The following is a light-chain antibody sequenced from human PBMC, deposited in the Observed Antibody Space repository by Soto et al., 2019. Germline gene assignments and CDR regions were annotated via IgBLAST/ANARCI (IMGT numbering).Light chain of an antibody. Sequence: EIVLTQSPGTLSLSPGERATLSCRASQTISSSYLAWYHQKPGQAPRLLIYGASSRATGIPDRFSGSGSGTDFTLTISRLEPEDFAVYYCQQYGSSPWTFGQGTMVDIK. J-gene: IGKJ1*01. CDR3: QQYGSSPWT. V-gene: IGKV3-20*01. CDR2: GAS. CDR1: QTISSSY.